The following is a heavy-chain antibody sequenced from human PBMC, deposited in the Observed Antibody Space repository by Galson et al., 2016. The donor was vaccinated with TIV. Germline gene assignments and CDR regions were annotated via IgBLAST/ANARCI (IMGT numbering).Heavy chain of an antibody. Sequence: SVKVSCKASGYTITSYAMHWVRQAPGQRFEWMGWINAGTGDTKFSQKFQSRVTLTRDTSASTVYVGLSSLTSEDTAVYYCARDFGGSFSPFYGMDVWGQGTTVTVSS. V-gene: IGHV1-3*01. CDR2: INAGTGDT. CDR1: GYTITSYA. CDR3: ARDFGGSFSPFYGMDV. D-gene: IGHD3-16*01. J-gene: IGHJ6*02.